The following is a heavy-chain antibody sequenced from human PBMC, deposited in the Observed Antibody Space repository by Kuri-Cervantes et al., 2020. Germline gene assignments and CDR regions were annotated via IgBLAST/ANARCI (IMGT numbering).Heavy chain of an antibody. D-gene: IGHD5-18*01. CDR2: ISYDGNNK. J-gene: IGHJ4*02. V-gene: IGHV3-30-3*01. CDR1: GFTFNSYT. Sequence: GESLSLTCAASGFTFNSYTIHWVRQAPGKGLEWVAVISYDGNNKYYADSVKGRFTISRDNSKNTLYLQMNSLRAEDTAVYYCARESYSYALFDYWGQGTLVTVSS. CDR3: ARESYSYALFDY.